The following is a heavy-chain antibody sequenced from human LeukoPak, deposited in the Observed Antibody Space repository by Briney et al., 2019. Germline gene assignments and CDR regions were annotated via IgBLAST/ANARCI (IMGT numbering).Heavy chain of an antibody. CDR2: ISSSSSTI. Sequence: HPGGSLRLSCAASGFTFSSYSMNWVRQAPGKGLEWVSYISSSSSTIYCADSVKGRFTISRDNAKNSLYLQMNSLRAEDTAVYYCARAPVVVVAATVYYYYGMDVWGQGTTVTVSS. CDR3: ARAPVVVVAATVYYYYGMDV. V-gene: IGHV3-48*01. CDR1: GFTFSSYS. D-gene: IGHD2-15*01. J-gene: IGHJ6*02.